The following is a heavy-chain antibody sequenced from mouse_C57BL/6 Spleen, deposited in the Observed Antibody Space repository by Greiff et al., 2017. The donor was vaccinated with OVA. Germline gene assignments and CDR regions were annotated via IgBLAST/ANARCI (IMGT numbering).Heavy chain of an antibody. J-gene: IGHJ1*03. V-gene: IGHV5-9-1*02. CDR2: ISSGGDYI. D-gene: IGHD2-3*01. Sequence: EVKLMESGEGLVKPGGSLKLSCAASGFTFSSYAMSWVRQTPEKRLEWVAYISSGGDYIYYADTVKGRFTISRDNARNTLYLQMSSLKSEDTAMYYCTRSYDGYSLYWYFDVWGTGTTVTVSS. CDR1: GFTFSSYA. CDR3: TRSYDGYSLYWYFDV.